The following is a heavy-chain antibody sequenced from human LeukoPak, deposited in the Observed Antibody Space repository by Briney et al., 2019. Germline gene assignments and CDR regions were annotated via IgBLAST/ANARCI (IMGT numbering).Heavy chain of an antibody. V-gene: IGHV3-48*01. J-gene: IGHJ4*02. CDR2: ISSSSSTK. CDR3: VRGAETGTSRFDY. CDR1: GFTLSSYS. Sequence: GGSLSLSCAASGFTLSSYSMSWVRQAPGKGLEWVSYISSSSSTKYYADSVKGRFTISRDNAKNSLYLQMNGLRAEDTAVYYCVRGAETGTSRFDYWGQGTLVTVSS. D-gene: IGHD6-13*01.